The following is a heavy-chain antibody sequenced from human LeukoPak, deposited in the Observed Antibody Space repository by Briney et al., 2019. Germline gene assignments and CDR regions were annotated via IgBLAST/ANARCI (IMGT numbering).Heavy chain of an antibody. CDR3: ARDGYNYVGTFDI. V-gene: IGHV4-59*12. CDR1: GGSISGYF. J-gene: IGHJ3*02. CDR2: VYYSGST. D-gene: IGHD5-24*01. Sequence: PSETLSLTCTVSGGSISGYFWSWIRQPPGKGLEWIGYVYYSGSTSYNPSLKSRVAISVGTSKNQFSLRLSSVTAADAAVYYCARDGYNYVGTFDIWGQGTMVTVSS.